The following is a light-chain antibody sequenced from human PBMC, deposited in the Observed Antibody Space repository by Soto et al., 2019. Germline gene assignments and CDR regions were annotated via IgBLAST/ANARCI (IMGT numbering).Light chain of an antibody. V-gene: IGLV3-1*01. CDR2: QDN. J-gene: IGLJ2*01. Sequence: SYELTQPPSVSVSPGQTASITCSGDKLGDKYVYWYQQKRGQSPVLVMYQDNKRPSGIPERFSGSNSGNTATLTISGTQPMDEADYYCQAWDSSTVVFGGGTKVTVL. CDR1: KLGDKY. CDR3: QAWDSSTVV.